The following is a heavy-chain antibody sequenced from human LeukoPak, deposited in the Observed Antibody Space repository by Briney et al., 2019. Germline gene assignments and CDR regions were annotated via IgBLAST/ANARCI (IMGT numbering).Heavy chain of an antibody. D-gene: IGHD3-22*01. Sequence: PGGSLRLSCAASGFTFSSYAMSWVRQAPGKGLEWVSAISGSGGSTYYADSVKGRFTISRDNSKNTLYLQMNSLRAEDTAVYYCARVPQYYDSSGYPLSNWFDPWGQGTLVTVSS. CDR1: GFTFSSYA. J-gene: IGHJ5*02. V-gene: IGHV3-23*01. CDR2: ISGSGGST. CDR3: ARVPQYYDSSGYPLSNWFDP.